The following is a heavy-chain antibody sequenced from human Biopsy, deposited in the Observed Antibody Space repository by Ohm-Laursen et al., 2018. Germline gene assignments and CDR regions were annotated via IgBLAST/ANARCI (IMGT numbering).Heavy chain of an antibody. D-gene: IGHD3-3*01. CDR3: AKHGGLGDFWSGYPLAAFDI. V-gene: IGHV5-51*01. Sequence: ESLRLSCKGSGYSFPNYWIGWVRQMPGTGLGWMGLIYHGLSDTRYIPSFQGQVTISVDKSISTAYVQWNSLKASDTAMYYCAKHGGLGDFWSGYPLAAFDIWGQGTMVTVSS. CDR2: IYHGLSDT. CDR1: GYSFPNYW. J-gene: IGHJ3*02.